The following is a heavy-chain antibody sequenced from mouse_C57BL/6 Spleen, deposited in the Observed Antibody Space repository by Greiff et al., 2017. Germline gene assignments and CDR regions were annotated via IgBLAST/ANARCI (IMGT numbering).Heavy chain of an antibody. CDR2: IHPNSGST. Sequence: QVQLQQPGAELVKPGASVKLSCKASGYTFTSYWMHWVKQRPGQGLEWIGMIHPNSGSTNYNEKFKSKATLTVDKSSSTAYMQLSSLTSEDSAVYYCARSSYDYPLVAMDYWGQGTSVTVSS. CDR1: GYTFTSYW. V-gene: IGHV1-64*01. J-gene: IGHJ4*01. CDR3: ARSSYDYPLVAMDY. D-gene: IGHD2-4*01.